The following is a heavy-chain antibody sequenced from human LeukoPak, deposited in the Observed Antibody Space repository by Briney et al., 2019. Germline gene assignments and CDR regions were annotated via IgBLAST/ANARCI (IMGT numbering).Heavy chain of an antibody. CDR1: GFTFDDYA. CDR3: AKDLFLRSSSPKTGVGAFDI. J-gene: IGHJ3*02. Sequence: PGGSLRLSCAASGFTFDDYAMHWVRQAPGKGLEWVSGISWNSGSIGYADSVKGRFTISRDNAKNSLYLQMNSLRAEDTALYYCAKDLFLRSSSPKTGVGAFDIWGQGTMVTVSS. V-gene: IGHV3-9*01. CDR2: ISWNSGSI. D-gene: IGHD6-13*01.